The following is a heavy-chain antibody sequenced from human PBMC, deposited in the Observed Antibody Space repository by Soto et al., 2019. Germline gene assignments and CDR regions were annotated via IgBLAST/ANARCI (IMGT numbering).Heavy chain of an antibody. CDR3: ARGPRNLAGYSYCPLGAFEI. J-gene: IGHJ3*02. CDR2: INPNSGGT. CDR1: GYTFTGYY. V-gene: IGHV1-2*02. Sequence: GASVKVSCKASGYTFTGYYMHWVRQAPGQGLEWMGWINPNSGGTNYAQKFQGRVTMTRDTSISTAYMELSRLRSDDTAVYYCARGPRNLAGYSYCPLGAFEIWGQGTMVTVSS. D-gene: IGHD5-18*01.